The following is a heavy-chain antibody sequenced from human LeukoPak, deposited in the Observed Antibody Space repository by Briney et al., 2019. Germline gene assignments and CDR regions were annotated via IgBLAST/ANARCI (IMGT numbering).Heavy chain of an antibody. Sequence: GGSLTLSSAPSGFTFTSYTMNWVRQVPGEVMGWVSYISSSSSSRYYADSGKGRFTISRDNAKNSLYLQMNSLRDEDTAVYYCARDALTTVTDYWGEGTLVSVSS. V-gene: IGHV3-48*02. CDR3: ARDALTTVTDY. CDR1: GFTFTSYT. D-gene: IGHD4-17*01. CDR2: ISSSSSSR. J-gene: IGHJ4*02.